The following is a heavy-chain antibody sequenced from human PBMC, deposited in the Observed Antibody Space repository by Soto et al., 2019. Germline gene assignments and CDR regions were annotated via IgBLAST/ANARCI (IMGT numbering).Heavy chain of an antibody. CDR1: GGSISSGGYY. D-gene: IGHD3-3*01. V-gene: IGHV4-31*03. Sequence: QVQLQESGPGLVKPSQTLSLTCTVSGGSISSGGYYWSWIRQHPGKGLEWIGYIYYSGSTYYNPSLKSRVTISVDTSKNQFSLKLSSVTAADTAVYYCARAQFHDFWSGYSSSSYYYMDVWGKGTTVTVSS. CDR2: IYYSGST. CDR3: ARAQFHDFWSGYSSSSYYYMDV. J-gene: IGHJ6*03.